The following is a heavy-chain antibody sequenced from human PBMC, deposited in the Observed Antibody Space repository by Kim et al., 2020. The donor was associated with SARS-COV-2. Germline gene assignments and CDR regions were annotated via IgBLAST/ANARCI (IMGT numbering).Heavy chain of an antibody. Sequence: SETLSLTCTVSGGSISSSSYYWGWIRQPPGKGLEWIGSIYYSGSTYYNPSLKSRVTISVDTSKNQFSLKLSSVTAADTAVYYCARRVTTPLYWYFDLWGRGTLVTVSS. CDR1: GGSISSSSYY. CDR2: IYYSGST. V-gene: IGHV4-39*01. J-gene: IGHJ2*01. D-gene: IGHD2-21*02. CDR3: ARRVTTPLYWYFDL.